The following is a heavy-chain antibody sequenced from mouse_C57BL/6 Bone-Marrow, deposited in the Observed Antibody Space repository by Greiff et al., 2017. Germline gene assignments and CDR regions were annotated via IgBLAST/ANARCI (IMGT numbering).Heavy chain of an antibody. D-gene: IGHD1-1*01. J-gene: IGHJ2*01. CDR1: GFNLKDDY. CDR3: TGVYITTVVFDY. Sequence: VHVTPSGAEFARPGASVKLSCTASGFNLKDDYMHWVKQRPDQGLEWIGWIDSENGVTEYASKFQGKATITADTPSNPAYLQTSSLTSEDTAVYYGTGVYITTVVFDYWGQGTTLTVSS. CDR2: IDSENGVT. V-gene: IGHV14-4*01.